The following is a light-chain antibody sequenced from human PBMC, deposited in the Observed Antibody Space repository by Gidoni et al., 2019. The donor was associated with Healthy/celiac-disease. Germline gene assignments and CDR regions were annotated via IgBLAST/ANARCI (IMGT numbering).Light chain of an antibody. CDR1: QSISSW. Sequence: DIQMTQSPSTLSASVGDRVTITCRASQSISSWLAWYQQKPGKAPKLLVYDASSLESGVPSRCSGSGSGTEFTLNISSLQPDDFATYYCQQYNSYSYTFGQGTKLGIK. CDR3: QQYNSYSYT. J-gene: IGKJ2*01. V-gene: IGKV1-5*01. CDR2: DAS.